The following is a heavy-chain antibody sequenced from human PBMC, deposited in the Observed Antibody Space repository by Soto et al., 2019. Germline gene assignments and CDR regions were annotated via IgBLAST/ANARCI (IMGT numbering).Heavy chain of an antibody. CDR3: ASPLPAGDDYYYYYGMDV. D-gene: IGHD2-2*01. V-gene: IGHV4-39*01. J-gene: IGHJ6*02. CDR2: IYYSGST. CDR1: GGSISSSSYY. Sequence: QLQLQESGPGLVKPSETLSLTCTVSGGSISSSSYYWGWIRQPPGKGLEWIGSIYYSGSTYYNPSLKSRVTISVDTSKNQFSLKLSSVTAADTAVYYCASPLPAGDDYYYYYGMDVWGQGTTVTVSS.